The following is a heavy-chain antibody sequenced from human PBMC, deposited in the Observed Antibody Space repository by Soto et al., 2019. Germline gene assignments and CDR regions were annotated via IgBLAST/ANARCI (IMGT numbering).Heavy chain of an antibody. CDR3: ARAGLTYYYSDLAV. J-gene: IGHJ6*03. CDR1: GLTFSSYS. CDR2: ISSSSSYI. Sequence: GGSLRLSCAASGLTFSSYSMNWVRQAPGKGLEWVSSISSSSSYIYYADSVKGRFTISRDNAKNSLYLQMNSLRAEDTAVYYCARAGLTYYYSDLAVWGKGTTVTVS. V-gene: IGHV3-21*01. D-gene: IGHD7-27*01.